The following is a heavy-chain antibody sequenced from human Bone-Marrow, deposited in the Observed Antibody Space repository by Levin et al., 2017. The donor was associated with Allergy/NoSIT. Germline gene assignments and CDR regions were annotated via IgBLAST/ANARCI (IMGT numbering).Heavy chain of an antibody. CDR1: RFTFSKYG. CDR2: ISASGGAS. V-gene: IGHV3-23*01. Sequence: PGGSLRLSCTVSRFTFSKYGMSWVRQAPGKGLEWVSGISASGGASYYAGSVKGRFTISRDNAKSILYLQMNGLRAEDTAVYYCAQGGVDYYGSSDYSLRYYFDDWGQGTLVTVSS. D-gene: IGHD3-22*01. J-gene: IGHJ4*02. CDR3: AQGGVDYYGSSDYSLRYYFDD.